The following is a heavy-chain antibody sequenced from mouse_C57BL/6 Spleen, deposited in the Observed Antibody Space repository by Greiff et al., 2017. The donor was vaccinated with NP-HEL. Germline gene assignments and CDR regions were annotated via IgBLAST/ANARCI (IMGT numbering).Heavy chain of an antibody. CDR3: ARGSSYSYFDD. D-gene: IGHD1-1*01. CDR2: ISYDGSN. Sequence: EVKLVESGPGLVKPCESLSLTCSVSGYSFTSCYYWYWIRQFPGNNLEWVGFISYDGSNNYNPTFKNRISITRDTSKNQFYLKLNSVTTEDTATYYCARGSSYSYFDDWGKGTTLTVSS. V-gene: IGHV3-6*01. CDR1: GYSFTSCYY. J-gene: IGHJ2*01.